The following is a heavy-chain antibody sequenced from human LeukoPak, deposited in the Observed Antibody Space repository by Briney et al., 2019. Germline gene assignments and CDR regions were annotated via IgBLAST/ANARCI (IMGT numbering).Heavy chain of an antibody. CDR2: IIPIFGTA. J-gene: IGHJ4*02. V-gene: IGHV1-69*05. D-gene: IGHD6-13*01. CDR1: GGTFSSYA. CDR3: ARAAAGTDRDFDY. Sequence: SVKVSCKASGGTFSSYAISWLRQAPGQGLEWMGGIIPIFGTANYAQKFQGRVTITTDESTSTAYMELSSLRSEDTAVYYCARAAAGTDRDFDYWGQGTLVTVSS.